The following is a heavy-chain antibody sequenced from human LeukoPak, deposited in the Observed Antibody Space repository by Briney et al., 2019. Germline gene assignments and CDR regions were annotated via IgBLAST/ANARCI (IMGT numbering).Heavy chain of an antibody. D-gene: IGHD6-19*01. J-gene: IGHJ5*02. CDR1: GFTFSRYW. Sequence: GGSLRLSCAASGFTFSRYWMSWVRQAPGKGLEWVANIKQDGSEKYYVDSVKGRFTISRDDAKNSLYLQMNSLRAEDTAVYYCARDQSSVAGTTYNWFDPWGQGTLVTVSS. CDR3: ARDQSSVAGTTYNWFDP. V-gene: IGHV3-7*01. CDR2: IKQDGSEK.